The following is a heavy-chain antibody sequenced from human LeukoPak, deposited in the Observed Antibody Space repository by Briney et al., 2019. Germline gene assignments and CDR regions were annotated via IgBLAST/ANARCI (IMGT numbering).Heavy chain of an antibody. CDR3: AKDAYDILTHLDY. V-gene: IGHV3-30*18. J-gene: IGHJ4*02. CDR1: GFTFSSYG. Sequence: GRSLRLSCAASGFTFSSYGMHWVRQAPGKGLEWVAVISYDGSNKYYADSVKGQFTISRDNSKNTLYLQMNSLRAEDTAVYYCAKDAYDILTHLDYWGQGTLVTVSS. CDR2: ISYDGSNK. D-gene: IGHD3-9*01.